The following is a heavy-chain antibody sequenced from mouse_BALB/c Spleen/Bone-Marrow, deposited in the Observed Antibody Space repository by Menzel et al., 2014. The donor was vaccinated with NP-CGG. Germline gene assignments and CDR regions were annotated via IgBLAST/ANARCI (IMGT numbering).Heavy chain of an antibody. Sequence: VQLQQSGPELVKPGASVKISCKASGYSFXSYYIHWVKQRPGQGLEWIGWIFPGSGNTKYNEKFKGKATLTADTSSSTAYMQLSSLTSEDSAVYFCARSGYVGNYPYFDYWGQGTTLTVSS. CDR3: ARSGYVGNYPYFDY. V-gene: IGHV1-66*01. CDR2: IFPGSGNT. CDR1: GYSFXSYY. D-gene: IGHD2-1*01. J-gene: IGHJ2*01.